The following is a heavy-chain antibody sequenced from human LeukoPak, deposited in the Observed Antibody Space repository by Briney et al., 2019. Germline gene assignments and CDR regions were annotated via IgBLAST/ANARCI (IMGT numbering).Heavy chain of an antibody. V-gene: IGHV4-59*01. CDR2: IYYSGST. CDR3: ASFEYSGYDSGPLFDY. CDR1: GGSISSYY. Sequence: SETLSLTCTVSGGSISSYYWSWIRQPPGKGLEWIGYIYYSGSTNYNPSLKSRVTISVDTSKNQFSLKLSSLTAADTAVYYCASFEYSGYDSGPLFDYWGQGTLVTVSS. D-gene: IGHD5-12*01. J-gene: IGHJ4*02.